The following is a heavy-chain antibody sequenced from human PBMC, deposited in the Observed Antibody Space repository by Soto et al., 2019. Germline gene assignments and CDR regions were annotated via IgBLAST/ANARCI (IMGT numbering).Heavy chain of an antibody. J-gene: IGHJ3*02. D-gene: IGHD3-10*01. Sequence: EVQLVESGGGLVQPGGSLRLSCAASGFTFSSYWMSWVRQAPGKGLEWVANIKQDGSEKYYVDSVKGRFTISRDNAKNSLYLQMNSLRAEDTAVYYCARAPRRFGELFDAFDIWGQGTMVTVSS. CDR2: IKQDGSEK. CDR1: GFTFSSYW. V-gene: IGHV3-7*01. CDR3: ARAPRRFGELFDAFDI.